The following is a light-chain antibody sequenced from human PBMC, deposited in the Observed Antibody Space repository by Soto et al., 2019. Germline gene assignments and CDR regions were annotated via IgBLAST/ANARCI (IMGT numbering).Light chain of an antibody. CDR1: QDISNY. CDR2: DAS. CDR3: QQYDNLPLT. J-gene: IGKJ3*01. V-gene: IGKV1-33*01. Sequence: DIQMTQSPSSLSASVGDRVTITCQASQDISNYLNWYQQKPGKAPKLLIYDASNVETGVPSRFSGSGSGTDFTFTISSLQPEDIATYYCQQYDNLPLTVGPGTKVDIK.